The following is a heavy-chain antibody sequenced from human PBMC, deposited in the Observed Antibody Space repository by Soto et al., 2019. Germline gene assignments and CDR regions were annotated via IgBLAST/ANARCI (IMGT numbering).Heavy chain of an antibody. CDR2: IYYSGST. D-gene: IGHD3-22*01. CDR1: GGSISSGDYY. Sequence: LSLTCTVSGGSISSGDYYWSWIRQPPGKGLEWIGYIYYSGSTYYNPSLKSRVTISVDTSKNQFSLKLSSVTAADTAVYYCARGRGRYYDSSGNDYWGQGTLVTVSS. J-gene: IGHJ4*02. CDR3: ARGRGRYYDSSGNDY. V-gene: IGHV4-30-4*01.